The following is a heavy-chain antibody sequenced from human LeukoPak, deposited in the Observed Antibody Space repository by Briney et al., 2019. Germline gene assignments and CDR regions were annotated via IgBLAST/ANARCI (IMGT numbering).Heavy chain of an antibody. Sequence: AGGSLRLSCTASGFTFGDYAMSWVRQAPGKGLEWVGFIRSKAYGGTTEYAASVKGRFTISRDDSKSIAYLQMNSLKTEDTAVYYCTRVLPYYDILTGPLDDWGQGTLVTVS. CDR3: TRVLPYYDILTGPLDD. CDR1: GFTFGDYA. J-gene: IGHJ4*02. V-gene: IGHV3-49*04. D-gene: IGHD3-9*01. CDR2: IRSKAYGGTT.